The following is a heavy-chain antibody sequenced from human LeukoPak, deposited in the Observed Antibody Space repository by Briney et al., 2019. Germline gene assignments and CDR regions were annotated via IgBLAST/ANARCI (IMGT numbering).Heavy chain of an antibody. D-gene: IGHD2-15*01. V-gene: IGHV3-30-3*01. Sequence: PGGSLRLSCAASGFTFSSYAMHWVRQAPGKGLEWVAVISYDGSNKYYADSVKGRFTISRDNSKNTLYLQMNSLRAEDTAVYYCAKGRPVVVVDWFDPWGQGTLVTVSS. J-gene: IGHJ5*02. CDR2: ISYDGSNK. CDR1: GFTFSSYA. CDR3: AKGRPVVVVDWFDP.